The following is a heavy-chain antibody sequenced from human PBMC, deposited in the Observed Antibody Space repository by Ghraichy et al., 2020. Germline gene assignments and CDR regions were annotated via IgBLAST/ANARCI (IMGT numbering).Heavy chain of an antibody. J-gene: IGHJ5*01. CDR3: AKGRVIQASVAIDS. CDR1: GFTFNHYA. CDR2: IGCRGGTP. V-gene: IGHV3-23*01. Sequence: GESLNISCAASGFTFNHYAMNWVRQAPGKGLEWVAGIGCRGGTPDDADFVKGRFTISRDNSKSTLYFQMNSLSAEDTAVYYCAKGRVIQASVAIDSWGHGTLVTVSS. D-gene: IGHD3-16*02.